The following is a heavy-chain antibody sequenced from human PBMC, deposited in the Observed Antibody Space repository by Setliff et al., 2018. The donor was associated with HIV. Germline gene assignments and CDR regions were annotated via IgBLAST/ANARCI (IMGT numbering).Heavy chain of an antibody. D-gene: IGHD1-1*01. V-gene: IGHV3-11*05. CDR2: ISSSSSHR. J-gene: IGHJ1*01. Sequence: LRLSCAASGFTFSDYYVSWIRQAPGKGLEWVSDISSSSSHRNYADSVKGRFTISRDNAKNSLFLQMNSLRAEDTAVYYCAREGTAEYFQHWGQGTLVTVSS. CDR1: GFTFSDYY. CDR3: AREGTAEYFQH.